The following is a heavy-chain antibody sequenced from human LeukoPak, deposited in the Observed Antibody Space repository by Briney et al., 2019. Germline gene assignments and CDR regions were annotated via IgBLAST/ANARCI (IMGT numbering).Heavy chain of an antibody. J-gene: IGHJ4*02. CDR2: ISSSSSYI. CDR3: AKDLFAMTQWEQLGY. Sequence: GGSLRLSCAASGFTFSSYSMNWVRQAPGKGLEWVSSISSSSSYIYYADSVKGRFTISRDNSKNTLYLQMNSLRTEDTAVYYCAKDLFAMTQWEQLGYWGQGTLVTVSS. CDR1: GFTFSSYS. V-gene: IGHV3-21*01. D-gene: IGHD1-26*01.